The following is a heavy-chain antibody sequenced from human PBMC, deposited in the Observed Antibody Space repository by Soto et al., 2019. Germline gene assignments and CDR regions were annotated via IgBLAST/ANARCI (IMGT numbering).Heavy chain of an antibody. CDR3: ARDRGRSTYYYYGMDV. D-gene: IGHD3-10*01. Sequence: SETLSLTCTVSGGSISSYYWSWIRRPPGKGLEWIGYIYYSGSTNYNPSLKSRVTISVDTSKNQFSLKLSSVTAADTAVYYCARDRGRSTYYYYGMDVWGQGTTVTVSS. CDR1: GGSISSYY. V-gene: IGHV4-59*01. J-gene: IGHJ6*02. CDR2: IYYSGST.